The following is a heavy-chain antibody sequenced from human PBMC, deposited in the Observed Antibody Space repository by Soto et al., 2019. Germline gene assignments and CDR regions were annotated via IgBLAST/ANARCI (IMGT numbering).Heavy chain of an antibody. Sequence: QVQLVESGGDVVQPGRSLRLSCAASGFTFSTYVMHWVRQAPGKGLEWVAGIRQDGSDKYYADSVKGRFTISRDNSNNALYLQINSLRAEDTAVYFCARGTASSWYFAYWGQGTLVTVSS. V-gene: IGHV3-33*01. CDR1: GFTFSTYV. CDR2: IRQDGSDK. CDR3: ARGTASSWYFAY. J-gene: IGHJ4*02. D-gene: IGHD6-13*01.